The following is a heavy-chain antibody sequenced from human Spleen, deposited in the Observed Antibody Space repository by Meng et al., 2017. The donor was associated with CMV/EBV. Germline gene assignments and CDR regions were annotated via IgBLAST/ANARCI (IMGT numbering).Heavy chain of an antibody. V-gene: IGHV3-74*01. CDR3: ARVLELPPYYYGMDV. CDR1: GFTFGIYA. D-gene: IGHD1-7*01. Sequence: GGSLRLSCTASGFTFGIYAMSWVRQAPGKGLVWVSRINSDGSSTSYADSVKGRFTISRDNAKNTLYLQMNSLRAEDTAVYYCARVLELPPYYYGMDVWGQGTTVTVSS. J-gene: IGHJ6*02. CDR2: INSDGSST.